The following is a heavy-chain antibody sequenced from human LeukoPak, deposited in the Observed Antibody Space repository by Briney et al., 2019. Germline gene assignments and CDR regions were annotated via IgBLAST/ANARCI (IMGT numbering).Heavy chain of an antibody. Sequence: AASVTVSCKASGYTFTSYAMHWVRQAPGQRLEWMGWINAGNGNTKYSQKFQGRVTITRDTSASTAYMELSSLRSEDTAVYYCARDRQWLRIVDYWGQGTLVTVSS. J-gene: IGHJ4*02. CDR3: ARDRQWLRIVDY. V-gene: IGHV1-3*01. D-gene: IGHD5-12*01. CDR1: GYTFTSYA. CDR2: INAGNGNT.